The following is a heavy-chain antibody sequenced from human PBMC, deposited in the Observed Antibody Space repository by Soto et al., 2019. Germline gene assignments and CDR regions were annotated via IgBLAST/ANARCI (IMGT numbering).Heavy chain of an antibody. CDR2: ISSDGSSI. V-gene: IGHV3-74*01. D-gene: IGHD1-20*01. CDR3: AKDWYHTIDS. Sequence: LILSCATSGFDFSNTWIHWVRQVPGQGLVWVSRISSDGSSIIYADSVKGRFTLSRDNAKNTVHLQMSSLRVEDTAVYYCAKDWYHTIDSWGQGIPVTVSS. J-gene: IGHJ4*02. CDR1: GFDFSNTW.